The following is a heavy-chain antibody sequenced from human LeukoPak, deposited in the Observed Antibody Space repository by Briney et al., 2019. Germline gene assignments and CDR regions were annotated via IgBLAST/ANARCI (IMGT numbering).Heavy chain of an antibody. D-gene: IGHD3-3*01. CDR1: GGSISSYY. V-gene: IGHV4-59*01. Sequence: SETLSLTCTVSGGSISSYYWSWIRQPPGKGLEWIGYIYYSGSTNYNPSLKSRVTLSVDTSKNQFSLKLSSVTAADTAVYYCARVGRYYDFWSGYEGYYFDYWGQGTLVTVSS. CDR2: IYYSGST. CDR3: ARVGRYYDFWSGYEGYYFDY. J-gene: IGHJ4*02.